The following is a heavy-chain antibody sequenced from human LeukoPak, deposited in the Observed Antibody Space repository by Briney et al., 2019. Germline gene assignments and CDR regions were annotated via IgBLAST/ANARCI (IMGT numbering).Heavy chain of an antibody. J-gene: IGHJ6*02. V-gene: IGHV3-7*03. Sequence: GGSLRLSCAASGFTFSSYWMSWVRQAPGKGLEWVANIKQDGSEKYYVDSVKGRFTISRDNAKNSLYLQMNSLRAEDTAVYYCARDYDFWSGARSSYYYGMDVWGQGTTVTVSS. CDR2: IKQDGSEK. CDR3: ARDYDFWSGARSSYYYGMDV. D-gene: IGHD3-3*01. CDR1: GFTFSSYW.